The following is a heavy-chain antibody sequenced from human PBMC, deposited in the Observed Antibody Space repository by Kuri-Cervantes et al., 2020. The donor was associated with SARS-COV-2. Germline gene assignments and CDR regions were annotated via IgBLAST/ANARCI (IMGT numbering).Heavy chain of an antibody. Sequence: SVKVSCKTSGGNFNNYAISWVRQAPGQGLEWIGGIMPAFDTTNYSPRFQGRVTVTADKSTTTAYMELSSLRSEDTAVYYCARVFDCSGGSCYRAYYYYYGMDVWGQGTTVTVSS. CDR1: GGNFNNYA. J-gene: IGHJ6*02. V-gene: IGHV1-69*06. CDR2: IMPAFDTT. CDR3: ARVFDCSGGSCYRAYYYYYGMDV. D-gene: IGHD2-15*01.